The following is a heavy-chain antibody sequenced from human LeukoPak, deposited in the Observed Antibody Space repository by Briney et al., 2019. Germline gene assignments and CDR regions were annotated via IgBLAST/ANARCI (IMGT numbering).Heavy chain of an antibody. Sequence: SETLSLTCTVSGGSISSSSYYWGWIRQPPGKGLEWLESIYYSGSTYYNPSLKSRVTISVDTSKNQFSLKLSSVTAADTAVYYCARESSSGWHIDYWGQGTLVTVSS. V-gene: IGHV4-39*07. CDR3: ARESSSGWHIDY. D-gene: IGHD6-19*01. CDR1: GGSISSSSYY. CDR2: IYYSGST. J-gene: IGHJ4*02.